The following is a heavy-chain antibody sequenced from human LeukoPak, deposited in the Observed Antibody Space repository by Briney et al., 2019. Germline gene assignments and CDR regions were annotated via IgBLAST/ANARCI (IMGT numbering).Heavy chain of an antibody. J-gene: IGHJ6*03. CDR1: GGSISSSSYY. CDR3: ARQRNTDQYYYYYYYMDV. V-gene: IGHV4-39*01. Sequence: SETLSLTCTVSGGSISSSSYYWGWIRQPPGKGLEWIGSIYYSGSTYYNPSLKSRVTISVDTSKNQFSLKLSSVTAADTAVYYCARQRNTDQYYYYYYYMDVWGKGTTVTVSS. CDR2: IYYSGST.